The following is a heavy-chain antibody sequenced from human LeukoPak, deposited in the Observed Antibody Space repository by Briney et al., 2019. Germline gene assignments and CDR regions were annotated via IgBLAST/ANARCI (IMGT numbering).Heavy chain of an antibody. CDR2: TNHSGST. J-gene: IGHJ5*02. CDR3: ASGGLDCSSTSCFSSDP. V-gene: IGHV4-34*01. D-gene: IGHD2-2*01. CDR1: GGSFSGYY. Sequence: SETLSLTXAVYGGSFSGYYWSWIRQPPGKGLEWIGETNHSGSTNYNPSLKSRVTISVDTSKNQFSLKLSSVTAADTAVHYCASGGLDCSSTSCFSSDPWGQGTLVTVSS.